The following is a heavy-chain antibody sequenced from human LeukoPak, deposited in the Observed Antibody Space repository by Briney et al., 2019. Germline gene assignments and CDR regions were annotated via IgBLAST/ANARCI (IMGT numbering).Heavy chain of an antibody. D-gene: IGHD1-20*01. CDR2: IYYSGST. CDR3: ATWTGITPY. Sequence: SETLSLTCTVSGGSISSYYWSWIRQPPGNGLEWIGSIYYSGSTYYNPSLKSRVTISVDTSKNQFSLKLSSVTAADTAVYYCATWTGITPYWGQGTLVTVSS. CDR1: GGSISSYY. J-gene: IGHJ4*02. V-gene: IGHV4-59*05.